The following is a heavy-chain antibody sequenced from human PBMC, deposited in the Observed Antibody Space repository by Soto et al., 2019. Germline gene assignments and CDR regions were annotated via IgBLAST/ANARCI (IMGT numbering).Heavy chain of an antibody. J-gene: IGHJ6*02. CDR1: GGTFSSYA. Sequence: SVKVSCKASGGTFSSYAISWVRQAPGQGLEWMGGIIPIFGTANYAQKFQGRVTITADESTSAAYMELSSLRSEDTAVYYCARGTWEATIFSYYYGMDVWGQGTTVTVSS. CDR3: ARGTWEATIFSYYYGMDV. D-gene: IGHD3-3*01. CDR2: IIPIFGTA. V-gene: IGHV1-69*13.